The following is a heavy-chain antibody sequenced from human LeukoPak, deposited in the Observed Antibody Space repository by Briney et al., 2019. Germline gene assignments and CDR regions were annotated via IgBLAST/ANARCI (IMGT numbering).Heavy chain of an antibody. CDR3: ARGSYYDSTRNDY. Sequence: GGSAKVSCKASGYTFTGYYMHWVRQAPGQGLEWMGWINPNSGGTNYAQKFQGRVTMTRDTSISTAYMELSRLRSDDTAVYYCARGSYYDSTRNDYWGQGTLVTVSS. J-gene: IGHJ4*02. D-gene: IGHD3-22*01. CDR2: INPNSGGT. V-gene: IGHV1-2*02. CDR1: GYTFTGYY.